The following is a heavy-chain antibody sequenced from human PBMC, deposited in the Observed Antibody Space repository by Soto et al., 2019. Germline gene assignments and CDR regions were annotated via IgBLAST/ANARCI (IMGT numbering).Heavy chain of an antibody. Sequence: GSLRLSCAASGFTVSSNYMSWVRQAPGKGLEWVSVIYSGGSTYYADSVKGRFTISRDNSKNTLYLQMNSLRAEDTAVYYCAKDSNKYSSSLRGRYFDYWGQGIGVTVSS. CDR3: AKDSNKYSSSLRGRYFDY. D-gene: IGHD4-4*01. V-gene: IGHV3-53*01. CDR1: GFTVSSNY. CDR2: IYSGGST. J-gene: IGHJ4*02.